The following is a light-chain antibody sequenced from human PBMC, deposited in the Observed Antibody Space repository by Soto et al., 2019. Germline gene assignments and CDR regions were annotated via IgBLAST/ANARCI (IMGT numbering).Light chain of an antibody. V-gene: IGKV3-20*01. CDR3: QQYSDYPFT. CDR1: QSVTGRF. J-gene: IGKJ4*01. CDR2: DSS. Sequence: ENVLTQSPGTLSLSPGERAALSCRASQSVTGRFLAWYQQKPGQSPSLLIFDSSSRATGIPDRFSGSGSGTDFTLTISSLEPEDFAVYYCQQYSDYPFTFGGGTKVEIE.